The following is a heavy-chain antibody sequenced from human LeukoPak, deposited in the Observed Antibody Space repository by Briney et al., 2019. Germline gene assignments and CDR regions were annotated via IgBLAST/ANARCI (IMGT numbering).Heavy chain of an antibody. D-gene: IGHD1-1*01. J-gene: IGHJ4*02. V-gene: IGHV3-53*01. CDR3: ARGPAGYN. Sequence: GGSLRLSCAASGFTFSRYEKNWVRQAPGKGLEWVSVIYSGGSTDYADSVKGRFTISRDNLKNTLYLQMNSLRAEDTAVYYCARGPAGYNWGQGTLVTFSS. CDR2: IYSGGST. CDR1: GFTFSRYE.